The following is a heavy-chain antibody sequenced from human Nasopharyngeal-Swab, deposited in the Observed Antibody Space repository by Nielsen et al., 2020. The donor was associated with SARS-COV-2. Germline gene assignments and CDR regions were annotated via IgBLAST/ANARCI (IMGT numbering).Heavy chain of an antibody. D-gene: IGHD2-2*01. CDR1: GFTFSSYG. J-gene: IGHJ6*03. CDR3: ARSKYQLPEGYYYYYMDV. CDR2: IRYDGFNQ. Sequence: GESLKISCAASGFTFSSYGMHWVRQAPGKGLEWVAFIRYDGFNQHYADSVKGRFTISRDNSKNTLYLQMNSLRAEDTAVYYCARSKYQLPEGYYYYYMDVWGKGTTVTVSS. V-gene: IGHV3-30*02.